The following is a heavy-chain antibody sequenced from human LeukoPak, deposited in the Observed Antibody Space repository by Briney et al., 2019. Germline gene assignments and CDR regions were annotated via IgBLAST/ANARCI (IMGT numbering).Heavy chain of an antibody. CDR2: ISGSDGST. Sequence: GGSLRLSCAASGFTFSSYEMNWVRQAPGKGLEWVSVISGSDGSTYYADSVKGRFTISRDNSKNTLYLQMNSLRAEDTAVFYCAKPRGEEWLVGLYDAFDIWGQGTMVTVSS. J-gene: IGHJ3*02. V-gene: IGHV3-23*01. CDR3: AKPRGEEWLVGLYDAFDI. D-gene: IGHD6-19*01. CDR1: GFTFSSYE.